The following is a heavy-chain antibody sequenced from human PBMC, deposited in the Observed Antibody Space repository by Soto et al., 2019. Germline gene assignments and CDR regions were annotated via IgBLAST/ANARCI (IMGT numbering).Heavy chain of an antibody. J-gene: IGHJ4*02. CDR1: GGSISSGDYY. CDR2: IYYSGST. V-gene: IGHV4-30-4*01. Sequence: PSETLSLTCTVSGGSISSGDYYWSWIRQPPGKGLEWIGYIYYSGSTYYNPSLKSRVTISVDTSKNQFSLKLSSVTAADTAVYYCARDGSVVVTAIWGQGTLVTVSS. CDR3: ARDGSVVVTAI. D-gene: IGHD2-21*02.